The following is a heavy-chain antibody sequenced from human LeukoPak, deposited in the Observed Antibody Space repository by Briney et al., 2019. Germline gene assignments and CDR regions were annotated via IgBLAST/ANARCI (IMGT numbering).Heavy chain of an antibody. CDR1: GYTFTSYG. CDR2: ISAYNDNT. D-gene: IGHD3-9*01. J-gene: IGHJ4*02. V-gene: IGHV1-18*01. CDR3: ARVHYDILTGYSYFDY. Sequence: SVKVSCKASGYTFTSYGISWVRQAPGQGLEWMGWISAYNDNTNYAQKLQGRVTMTTDTSTSTAYMELRSLRSGDTAVYYCARVHYDILTGYSYFDYWGQGTLVTVSS.